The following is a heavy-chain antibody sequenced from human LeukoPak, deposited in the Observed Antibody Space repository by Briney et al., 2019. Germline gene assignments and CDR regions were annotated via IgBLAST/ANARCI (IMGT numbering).Heavy chain of an antibody. V-gene: IGHV1-8*01. J-gene: IGHJ4*02. CDR1: GYTFTSYD. CDR3: ARDRIGSGSSYSSGAWDY. D-gene: IGHD3-22*01. CDR2: MNPNSGNT. Sequence: ASVKVSCKASGYTFTSYDINWVRQAPGHGLEWMGWMNPNSGNTGYAQKFQGRVTMTRNTSISTAYMELSSLRAEDTAVYYCARDRIGSGSSYSSGAWDYWGQGTLVTVSS.